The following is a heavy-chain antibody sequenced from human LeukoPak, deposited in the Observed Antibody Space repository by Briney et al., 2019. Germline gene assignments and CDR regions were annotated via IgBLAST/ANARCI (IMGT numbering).Heavy chain of an antibody. J-gene: IGHJ1*01. CDR3: AKDPPSGYCSGGSCYSYFQH. V-gene: IGHV3-30*02. CDR2: IRYDGSYK. D-gene: IGHD2-15*01. Sequence: GGSLRLSCAASGFTFSSYGMHWVRQAPGKGPEWVAFIRYDGSYKYYADSVKGRFTVSRDNSKNTLYLQMNSLRAEDAAVYYCAKDPPSGYCSGGSCYSYFQHWGQGTLVTVSS. CDR1: GFTFSSYG.